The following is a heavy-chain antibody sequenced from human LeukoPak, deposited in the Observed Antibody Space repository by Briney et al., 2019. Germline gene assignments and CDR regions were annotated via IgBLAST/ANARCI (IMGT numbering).Heavy chain of an antibody. D-gene: IGHD3-10*01. Sequence: LSGGSLRLSCAASGFTFSRYWMSWVRLAPGKGLEWVANIKEDGTVKYYVESVKGRFTISRDNAKNSLYLQMNSLRAEDTAVYYCAASITMFDYWGQGTLVTVSS. CDR2: IKEDGTVK. V-gene: IGHV3-7*02. J-gene: IGHJ4*02. CDR3: AASITMFDY. CDR1: GFTFSRYW.